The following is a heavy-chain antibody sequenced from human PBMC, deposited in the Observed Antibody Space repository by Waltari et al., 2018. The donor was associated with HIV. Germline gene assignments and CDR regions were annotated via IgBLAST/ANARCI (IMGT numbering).Heavy chain of an antibody. CDR1: GDHFSHYS. CDR3: ARGIGSMPFFAP. J-gene: IGHJ5*02. CDR2: VNQSGIT. V-gene: IGHV4-34*02. D-gene: IGHD2-2*01. Sequence: QVHLQQWGAIFLTPSETLSLTCDVYGDHFSHYSWPWIRQSPGKGLEWIGEVNQSGITVFQSGRSTSNPSFKSRVTILADPSKNRVSLKLKFVTAADTARYFCARGIGSMPFFAPWGQGTLVMVSS.